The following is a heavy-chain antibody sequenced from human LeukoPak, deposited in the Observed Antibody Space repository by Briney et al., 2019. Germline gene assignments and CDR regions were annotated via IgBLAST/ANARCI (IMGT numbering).Heavy chain of an antibody. CDR1: GDSISDDY. J-gene: IGHJ5*02. CDR2: IYYSGRT. Sequence: SETLSLTCTVSGDSISDDYWSWIRQPPGKGLEWIGYIYYSGRTTYNPSLKSRVTISIDTSKSQFSLMLTSVTAADTAVYYCARVAYGSSWFDPWGQGTLVIVSS. CDR3: ARVAYGSSWFDP. D-gene: IGHD2-2*01. V-gene: IGHV4-59*01.